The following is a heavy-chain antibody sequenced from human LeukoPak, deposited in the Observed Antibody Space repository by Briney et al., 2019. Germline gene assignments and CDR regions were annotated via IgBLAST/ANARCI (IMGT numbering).Heavy chain of an antibody. J-gene: IGHJ6*03. CDR3: AREGYYDSSGYYGGYYYYYYMDV. CDR1: GGSISSGPYY. D-gene: IGHD3-22*01. V-gene: IGHV4-61*02. Sequence: SSETLSLTCTVSGGSISSGPYYWSWIRQPAGKGLEWIGRIYTSGSTNYNPSLKSRVTMSVDTSKNQFSLKLSSVTAADTAVYYCAREGYYDSSGYYGGYYYYYYMDVWGKGTTVTISS. CDR2: IYTSGST.